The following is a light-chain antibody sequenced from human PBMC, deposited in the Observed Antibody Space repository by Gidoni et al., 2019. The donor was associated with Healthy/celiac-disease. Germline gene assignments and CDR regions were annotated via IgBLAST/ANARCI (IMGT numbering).Light chain of an antibody. CDR1: STNIGSNT. CDR2: SNK. V-gene: IGLV1-44*01. CDR3: AAWDDSLNGVV. Sequence: QSVLTQQPSASGTPGQRVTISCSGSSTNIGSNTVNWYQPLPGTAPKLLIYSNKQRPSGVPDRFSGSKSGTSASLAISGLQSEDEADYYCAAWDDSLNGVVFGGGTKLTVL. J-gene: IGLJ2*01.